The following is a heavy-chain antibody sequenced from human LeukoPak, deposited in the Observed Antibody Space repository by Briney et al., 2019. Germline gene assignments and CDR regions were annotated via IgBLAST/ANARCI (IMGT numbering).Heavy chain of an antibody. CDR3: ASEVLSYYDFWSGYYRGEYFDY. Sequence: ASVKVSCKASGYTFTGYYMHWVRQAPGQGLEWMGWINPNSGGTNYAQKFQGRVTITADKSTSTAYMELSSLRSEDTAVYYCASEVLSYYDFWSGYYRGEYFDYWGQGTLVTVSS. V-gene: IGHV1-2*02. J-gene: IGHJ4*02. CDR2: INPNSGGT. D-gene: IGHD3-3*01. CDR1: GYTFTGYY.